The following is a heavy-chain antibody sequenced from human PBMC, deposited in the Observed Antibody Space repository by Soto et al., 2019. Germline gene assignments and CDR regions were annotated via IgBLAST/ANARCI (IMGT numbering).Heavy chain of an antibody. V-gene: IGHV2-5*02. J-gene: IGHJ4*02. CDR1: GFSISTNGVG. D-gene: IGHD1-7*01. CDR3: TRKGAGTTSLDH. Sequence: QITLKESGPTLVKPTQTLTLTCTFSGFSISTNGVGVGWIRQPPGKALEWLAVIYWDDTKHYSPSLKSRLTITTDTSKNQVVLTMTNVDPVDTATYYCTRKGAGTTSLDHWVQGTLVTVSS. CDR2: IYWDDTK.